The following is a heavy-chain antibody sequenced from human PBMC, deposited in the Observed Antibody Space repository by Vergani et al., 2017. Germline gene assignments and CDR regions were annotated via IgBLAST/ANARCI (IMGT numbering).Heavy chain of an antibody. CDR3: ARQNYDFWSAANWFDP. CDR1: GGSISSSSYY. CDR2: IYYSGST. J-gene: IGHJ5*02. Sequence: QLQLQESGPGLVKPSETLSLTCTVSGGSISSSSYYWGWIRQPPGKGLEWIGSIYYSGSTYYNPSLKSRVTISGDTSKNQFSLKLSSVTAADTAVYYCARQNYDFWSAANWFDPWGQGTLVTVSS. V-gene: IGHV4-39*01. D-gene: IGHD3-3*01.